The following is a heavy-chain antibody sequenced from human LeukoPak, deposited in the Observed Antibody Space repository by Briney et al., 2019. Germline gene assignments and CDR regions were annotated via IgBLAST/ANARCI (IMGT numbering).Heavy chain of an antibody. D-gene: IGHD1-26*01. Sequence: GGSLRLSCAASGFTFSSYAMHWVRQAPGKGLEWVAVISYDGSNKYYADSVKGRFTISRDNSENTLYLQMNSLRAEDTAVYYCARKGGGSYFVGWFDPWGQGTLVTVSS. J-gene: IGHJ5*02. CDR2: ISYDGSNK. CDR3: ARKGGGSYFVGWFDP. V-gene: IGHV3-30-3*01. CDR1: GFTFSSYA.